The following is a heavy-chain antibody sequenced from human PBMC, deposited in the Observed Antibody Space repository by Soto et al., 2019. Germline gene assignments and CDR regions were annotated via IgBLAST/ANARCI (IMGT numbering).Heavy chain of an antibody. CDR1: GGTFSSYA. CDR3: AASGAHIVVGAGVRGWFDP. J-gene: IGHJ5*02. Sequence: SVKVSCKASGGTFSSYAISWVRQAPGQGLEWMGGIIPIFGTANYAQKFQGRVTITADESTSTAYMELSSLRSEDTAVYYCAASGAHIVVGAGVRGWFDPWGQGTLVTVSS. CDR2: IIPIFGTA. V-gene: IGHV1-69*13. D-gene: IGHD2-21*01.